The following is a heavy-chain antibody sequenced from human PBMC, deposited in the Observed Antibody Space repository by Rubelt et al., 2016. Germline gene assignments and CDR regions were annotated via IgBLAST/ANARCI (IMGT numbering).Heavy chain of an antibody. J-gene: IGHJ4*02. D-gene: IGHD6-13*01. Sequence: QLQLQESGPGLVKPSETLSLTCTVSAGSVSSSFYYWGWIRQPPGKGLEWIGTIYYSGTTYYNPSLKSRVTISLDTSKNQFSRKLSSVTAADTAMHFWAGERQYTNSWFYFDYWGQGTLVTVSS. CDR1: AGSVSSSFYY. CDR2: IYYSGTT. CDR3: AGERQYTNSWFYFDY. V-gene: IGHV4-39*07.